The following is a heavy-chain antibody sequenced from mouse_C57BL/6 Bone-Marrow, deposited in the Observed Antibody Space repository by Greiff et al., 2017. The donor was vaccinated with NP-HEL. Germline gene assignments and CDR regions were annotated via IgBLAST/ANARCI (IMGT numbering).Heavy chain of an antibody. Sequence: DVHLVESGGGLVKPGGSLKLSCAASGFTFSSYAMSWVRQTPEKRLEWVATISDGGSYTYYPDNVKGRFTISRDNAKNNLYLQMSHLKSEDTAMYYCARVGYGSSYWFAYWGQGTLVTVSA. D-gene: IGHD1-1*01. V-gene: IGHV5-4*01. CDR2: ISDGGSYT. J-gene: IGHJ3*01. CDR3: ARVGYGSSYWFAY. CDR1: GFTFSSYA.